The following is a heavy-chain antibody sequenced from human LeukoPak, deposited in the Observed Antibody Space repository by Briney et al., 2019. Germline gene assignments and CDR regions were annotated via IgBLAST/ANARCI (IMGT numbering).Heavy chain of an antibody. CDR2: VYYSGST. CDR3: ASTTYNTSLKSRVTISVAPSKNHFSLKLSSVTAADTAVYYCARVGSEWELPPPVFDY. Sequence: PSETLSLTCTVSGGSFSSYYWNWIRQPPGKGLEWIGSVYYSGSTNYNPSLNSRVTISVDTSKNHFSRNRSSVTASPPASDYRASTTYNTSLKSRVTISVAPSKNHFSLKLSSVTAADTAVYYCARVGSEWELPPPVFDYWGQGTLVTVSS. V-gene: IGHV4-59*01. D-gene: IGHD3-10*01. J-gene: IGHJ4*02. CDR1: GGSFSSYY.